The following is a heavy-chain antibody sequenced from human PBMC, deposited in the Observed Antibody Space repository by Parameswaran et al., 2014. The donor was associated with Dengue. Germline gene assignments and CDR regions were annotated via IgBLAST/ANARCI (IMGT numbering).Heavy chain of an antibody. J-gene: IGHJ4*02. Sequence: PGKGLEWIGNIYYSGSTYYNPSLKSRVTISVDTSNNQFSLKLGSVNAADTAVYYCARHDYSSGWYADYWGQGTLVTVSS. V-gene: IGHV4-39*01. CDR3: ARHDYSSGWYADY. CDR2: IYYSGST. D-gene: IGHD6-19*01.